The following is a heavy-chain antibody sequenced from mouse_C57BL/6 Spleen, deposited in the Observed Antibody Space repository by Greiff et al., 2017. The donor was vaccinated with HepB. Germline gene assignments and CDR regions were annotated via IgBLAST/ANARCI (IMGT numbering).Heavy chain of an antibody. J-gene: IGHJ2*01. CDR3: ARSDYYDYDYYFDY. D-gene: IGHD2-4*01. CDR2: IHPNSGST. CDR1: GYTFTSYW. V-gene: IGHV1-64*01. Sequence: VQLQQPGAELVKPGASVKLSCKASGYTFTSYWMHWVKQRPGQGLEWIGMIHPNSGSTNYNEKFKSKATLTVDKSSSTAYMQLSSLTSEDSAVYYCARSDYYDYDYYFDYWGQGTTLTVSS.